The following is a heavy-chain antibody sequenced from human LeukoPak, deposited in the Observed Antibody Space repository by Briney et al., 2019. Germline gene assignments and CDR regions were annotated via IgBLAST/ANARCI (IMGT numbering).Heavy chain of an antibody. CDR1: GFTFSSYG. J-gene: IGHJ3*02. D-gene: IGHD3-22*01. V-gene: IGHV3-30*02. CDR2: IRYDGSNK. Sequence: GGSLRLSCAASGFTFSSYGMHWVRQAPGKGLEWVAFIRYDGSNKYYADSVKGRFTISRDNSKNTLYLQMNSLRAEDTAVYYCAKDLRGGSSGYLAFDIWGQGTMVTVSS. CDR3: AKDLRGGSSGYLAFDI.